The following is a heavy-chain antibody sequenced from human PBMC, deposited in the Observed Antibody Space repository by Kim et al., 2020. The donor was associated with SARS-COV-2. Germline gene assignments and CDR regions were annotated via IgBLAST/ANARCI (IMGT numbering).Heavy chain of an antibody. J-gene: IGHJ5*02. V-gene: IGHV3-23*01. CDR3: AKDPRYSYGLPGDWFDP. CDR2: ISGSGGST. CDR1: GFTFSSYA. Sequence: GGSLRLSCAASGFTFSSYAMSWVRQAPGKGLEWVSAISGSGGSTYYADSVKGRFTISRDNSKNTLYLQMNSLRAEDTAVYYCAKDPRYSYGLPGDWFDPWGQGTLVTVSS. D-gene: IGHD5-18*01.